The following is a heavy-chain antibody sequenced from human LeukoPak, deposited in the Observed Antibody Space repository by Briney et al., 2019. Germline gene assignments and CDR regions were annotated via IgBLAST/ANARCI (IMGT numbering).Heavy chain of an antibody. J-gene: IGHJ5*02. Sequence: ASVKVSCKASGYTFTSYGISWVRQAPGQGLEWMGWISAYNGNTNYAQKLQGGVTMTTDTSTSTAYMELRSLTSDDTAVYYCARDGGQSYDLLTGYYNNDWFDPWGQGTLVTVSS. V-gene: IGHV1-18*01. CDR2: ISAYNGNT. CDR1: GYTFTSYG. D-gene: IGHD3-9*01. CDR3: ARDGGQSYDLLTGYYNNDWFDP.